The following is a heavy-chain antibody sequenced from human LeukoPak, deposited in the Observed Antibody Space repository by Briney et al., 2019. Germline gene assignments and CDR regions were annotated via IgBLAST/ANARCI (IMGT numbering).Heavy chain of an antibody. CDR1: GGSISSSNHY. Sequence: SETLSLTCTVYGGSISSSNHYWGWIRQPPGKGLEWIGSNYFSGSTYYNPSLKSRVAISVDTSKNQFSLKLSSATAADTAVYYCARGTRGSYYTDVWGKGTTVTVSS. CDR2: NYFSGST. D-gene: IGHD3-10*01. V-gene: IGHV4-39*07. CDR3: ARGTRGSYYTDV. J-gene: IGHJ6*03.